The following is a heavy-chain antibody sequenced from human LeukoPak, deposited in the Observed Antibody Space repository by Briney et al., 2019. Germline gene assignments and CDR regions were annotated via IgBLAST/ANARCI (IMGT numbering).Heavy chain of an antibody. CDR1: GGTFSSYA. CDR2: IIPIFGTA. D-gene: IGHD5-18*01. CDR3: ARRGTAMIHFDY. V-gene: IGHV1-69*13. J-gene: IGHJ4*02. Sequence: SAKVSCKASGGTFSSYAISWVRQAPGQGLEWMGGIIPIFGTANYAQKFQGRVTITADESTSTAYMELSSLRSEDTAVYYCARRGTAMIHFDYWGQGTLVTVSS.